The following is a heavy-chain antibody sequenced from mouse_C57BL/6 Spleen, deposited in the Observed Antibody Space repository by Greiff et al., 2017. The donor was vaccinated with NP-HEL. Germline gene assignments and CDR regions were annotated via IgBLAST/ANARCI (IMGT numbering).Heavy chain of an antibody. Sequence: VQLQQPGAELVRPGSSVKLSCKASGYTFTSYWMHWVKQRPIQGLEWIGNIDPSDSETHYNQKFKDKATLTVDKSSSTAYMQLSSLASEDSAVYYCARRVYYGNYEAMDYWGQGTSVTVSS. V-gene: IGHV1-52*01. D-gene: IGHD2-1*01. CDR3: ARRVYYGNYEAMDY. J-gene: IGHJ4*01. CDR1: GYTFTSYW. CDR2: IDPSDSET.